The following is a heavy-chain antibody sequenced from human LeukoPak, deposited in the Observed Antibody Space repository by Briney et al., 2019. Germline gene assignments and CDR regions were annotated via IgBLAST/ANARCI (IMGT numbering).Heavy chain of an antibody. CDR2: MNPNSGNT. J-gene: IGHJ6*03. V-gene: IGHV1-8*03. Sequence: ASVKVSCKASGYTFTSYDINWVRQATGQGLEWMGWMNPNSGNTGYAQKFQGRVTITRNTSISTAYMELSSLRSEDTAVYYCARIVVVPAATYYYYYYMDVWGKGTTVTVSS. D-gene: IGHD2-2*01. CDR1: GYTFTSYD. CDR3: ARIVVVPAATYYYYYYMDV.